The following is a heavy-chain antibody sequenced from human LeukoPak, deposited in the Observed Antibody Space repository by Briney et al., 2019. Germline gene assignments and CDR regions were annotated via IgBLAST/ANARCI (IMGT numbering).Heavy chain of an antibody. D-gene: IGHD2-2*02. CDR1: GGTFSSYA. V-gene: IGHV1-69*05. J-gene: IGHJ5*02. Sequence: VASVKVSCKASGGTFSSYAISWVRQAPGQGLEWMGGIIPIFGTANYAQKFQGRVTITTDESTSTAYMGLSSLRSEDTAVYYCARGYCSSTSCYRWFDPWGQGTLVTVSS. CDR3: ARGYCSSTSCYRWFDP. CDR2: IIPIFGTA.